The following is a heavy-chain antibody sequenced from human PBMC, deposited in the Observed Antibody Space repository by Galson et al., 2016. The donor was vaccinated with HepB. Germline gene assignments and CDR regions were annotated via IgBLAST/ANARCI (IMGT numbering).Heavy chain of an antibody. CDR2: ISDSGHTI. Sequence: SLRLSCAASGFTFNTYEINWVRQAPGKGLEWVSYISDSGHTIYYADSVRGRFTISRDNAKSSVNLQMNSLRAEDTAVYFCARTRRDRYYYGSGTFTNAFDLWGQGTGVSVSS. J-gene: IGHJ3*01. CDR1: GFTFNTYE. V-gene: IGHV3-48*03. D-gene: IGHD3-10*01. CDR3: ARTRRDRYYYGSGTFTNAFDL.